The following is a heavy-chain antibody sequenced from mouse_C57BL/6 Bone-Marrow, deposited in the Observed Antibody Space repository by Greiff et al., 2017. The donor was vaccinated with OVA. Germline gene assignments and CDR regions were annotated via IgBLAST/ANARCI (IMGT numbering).Heavy chain of an antibody. J-gene: IGHJ3*01. CDR3: ASSGLKGSNKGFAY. V-gene: IGHV1-22*01. Sequence: EVQLQQSGPELVKPGASVKMSCKASGYTFTDYNMHWVKQSHGKSLEWIGYINPNNGGTSYNQKFKGKATLTVNKSSSTAYMELRSLTSEDSAVYYCASSGLKGSNKGFAYWGQGTLVTVSA. CDR1: GYTFTDYN. CDR2: INPNNGGT. D-gene: IGHD1-3*01.